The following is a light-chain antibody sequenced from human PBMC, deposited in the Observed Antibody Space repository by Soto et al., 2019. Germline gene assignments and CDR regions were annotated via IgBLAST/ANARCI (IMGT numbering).Light chain of an antibody. Sequence: ESVLTQSQATLSLAPGERATLSCRASQSVTNSLAWYQQNPGQPPRLLVYDASNRATGIPTRFSGSGSGTDFTLTISNLEPEDFAVYYCQQHISWPLTFGGGAKVDIK. CDR1: QSVTNS. CDR2: DAS. J-gene: IGKJ4*01. V-gene: IGKV3-11*01. CDR3: QQHISWPLT.